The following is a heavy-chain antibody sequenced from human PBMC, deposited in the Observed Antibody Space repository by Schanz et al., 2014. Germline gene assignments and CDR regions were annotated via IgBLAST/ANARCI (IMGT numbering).Heavy chain of an antibody. J-gene: IGHJ3*02. Sequence: QVQLVQSGAAVKKPGSSVKVSCKASGGTFSTYTISWVRQAPGQGLEWMGRIIPILGIANYAQKFQGRVTITADKSTSTAYMELSSLRYEDTALYYCARGTMPGTFDIWGQGTMVTVSS. V-gene: IGHV1-69*02. CDR1: GGTFSTYT. CDR2: IIPILGIA. D-gene: IGHD2-2*01. CDR3: ARGTMPGTFDI.